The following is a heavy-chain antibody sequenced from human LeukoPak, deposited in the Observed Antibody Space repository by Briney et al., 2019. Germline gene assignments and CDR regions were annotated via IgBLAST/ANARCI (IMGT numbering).Heavy chain of an antibody. V-gene: IGHV4-30-2*01. J-gene: IGHJ4*02. Sequence: SETLSLTCTVSGGSISSGGYYWSWIRQPPGKGLEWIGYIYHSGSTYYNPSLKSRVTISVDRSKNQFSLNLNSVTAADTAVYYCARGGTVVNLSFWGQGTLVTVSS. CDR1: GGSISSGGYY. D-gene: IGHD4-23*01. CDR3: ARGGTVVNLSF. CDR2: IYHSGST.